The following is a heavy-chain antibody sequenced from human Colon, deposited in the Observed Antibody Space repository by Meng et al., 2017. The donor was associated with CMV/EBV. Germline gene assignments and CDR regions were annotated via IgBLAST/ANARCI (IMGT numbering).Heavy chain of an antibody. V-gene: IGHV1-2*02. CDR3: ARASAFWSGYSYYFDD. Sequence: ASVKVSCKGSGDTFSGYDIHWVRQAPGQGPEWMGYIKTNSGGTNSPQKFLGRVTMTRDTSINTAYMELSRLRSDDTAVYYCARASAFWSGYSYYFDDWGQGTLVTVSS. D-gene: IGHD3-3*01. CDR1: GDTFSGYD. CDR2: IKTNSGGT. J-gene: IGHJ4*02.